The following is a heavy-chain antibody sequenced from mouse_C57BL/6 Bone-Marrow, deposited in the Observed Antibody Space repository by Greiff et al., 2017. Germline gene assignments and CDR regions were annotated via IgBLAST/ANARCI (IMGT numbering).Heavy chain of an antibody. D-gene: IGHD1-1*01. Sequence: EVMLVESGGGLVQPGGSLKLSCAASGFTFSDYYMYWVRQTPEKRLEWVAYISNGGGSTYYPDTVKGRFTISRDNAKNTLYLQMSRLKSEDTAMYYCASHYYYGEGFAYWGQGTLVTVSA. CDR3: ASHYYYGEGFAY. CDR2: ISNGGGST. CDR1: GFTFSDYY. J-gene: IGHJ3*01. V-gene: IGHV5-12*01.